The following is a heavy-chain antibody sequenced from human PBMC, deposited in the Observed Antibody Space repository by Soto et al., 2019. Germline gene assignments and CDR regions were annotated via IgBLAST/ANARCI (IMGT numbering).Heavy chain of an antibody. V-gene: IGHV1-2*04. CDR2: INPNSGGT. J-gene: IGHJ6*02. CDR3: ARDLNSRGSYYEDYYYGMDV. Sequence: GVSVKVSCKASGYTFTGYYMHWVRQAPGQGLEWMGWINPNSGGTNYAQKFQGWVTMTRDTSISTAYMELSRLRSDDTAVYYCARDLNSRGSYYEDYYYGMDVWGQGTTVTVSS. D-gene: IGHD1-26*01. CDR1: GYTFTGYY.